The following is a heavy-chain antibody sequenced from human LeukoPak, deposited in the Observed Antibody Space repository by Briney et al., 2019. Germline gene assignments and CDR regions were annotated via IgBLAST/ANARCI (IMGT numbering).Heavy chain of an antibody. CDR1: GFTFSSYA. D-gene: IGHD6-19*01. Sequence: PGGSLRLSCAASGFTFSSYAMSWVRQAPGKGLEWASAISGSGGSTYYADSVKGRFTISRDSSKNTLYLQMNSLRAEDTAVYYCAKGASGWYYFDYWGQGTLVTVSS. V-gene: IGHV3-23*01. J-gene: IGHJ4*02. CDR2: ISGSGGST. CDR3: AKGASGWYYFDY.